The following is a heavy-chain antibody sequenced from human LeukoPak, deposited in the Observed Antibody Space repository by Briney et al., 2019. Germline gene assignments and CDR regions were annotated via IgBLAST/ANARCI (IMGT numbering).Heavy chain of an antibody. CDR3: ASLACSGGSCHSDAFDI. CDR2: ISGSGGST. CDR1: GFTFSSYA. D-gene: IGHD2-15*01. Sequence: PGGSLRLSCAASGFTFSSYAMSWVRQAPGKGLEWVSAISGSGGSTYYADSVKGRFTISRDNSKNTLYLQMNSLRAEDTAVYYCASLACSGGSCHSDAFDIWGQGTMVTVSS. J-gene: IGHJ3*02. V-gene: IGHV3-23*01.